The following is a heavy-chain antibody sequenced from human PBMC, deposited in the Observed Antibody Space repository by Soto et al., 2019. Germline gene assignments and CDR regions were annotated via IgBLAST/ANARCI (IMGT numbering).Heavy chain of an antibody. CDR2: INPNSGDT. J-gene: IGHJ6*04. V-gene: IGHV1-2*02. D-gene: IGHD3-9*01. Sequence: ASVRVSCKASGYIFTGYHIHWVRQAPGRGLEWMGWINPNSGDTEYAQNFQGRVTMTRDTSFNLVYMEMSGLMSDDTTVYYCARDARGTRGFDEMDIWGKGTTVTSPQ. CDR1: GYIFTGYH. CDR3: ARDARGTRGFDEMDI.